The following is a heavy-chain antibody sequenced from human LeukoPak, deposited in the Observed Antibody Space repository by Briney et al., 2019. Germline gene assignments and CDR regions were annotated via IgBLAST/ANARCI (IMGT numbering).Heavy chain of an antibody. CDR3: ARDITGSFDY. CDR1: GGSISSSSYY. V-gene: IGHV4-39*07. D-gene: IGHD1-14*01. Sequence: PSETLSLTCTVSGGSISSSSYYWGWIRQPPGKGLEWIGSIYYSGSTYYNPSLKSRVTISVDTSKNQFSLKLSSVIAADTAVYYCARDITGSFDYWGQGNLVTVSS. J-gene: IGHJ4*02. CDR2: IYYSGST.